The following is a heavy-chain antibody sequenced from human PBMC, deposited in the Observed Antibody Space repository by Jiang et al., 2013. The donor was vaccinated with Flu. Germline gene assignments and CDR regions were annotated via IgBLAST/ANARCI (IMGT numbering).Heavy chain of an antibody. CDR2: ISSSSSTI. Sequence: YISSSSSTIYYADPVKGRFTISRDNAKNSLYLQMNSLRDEDTAVYYCARVPVVTAMFDYWGQGTLVTVSS. J-gene: IGHJ4*02. D-gene: IGHD2-21*02. V-gene: IGHV3-48*02. CDR3: ARVPVVTAMFDY.